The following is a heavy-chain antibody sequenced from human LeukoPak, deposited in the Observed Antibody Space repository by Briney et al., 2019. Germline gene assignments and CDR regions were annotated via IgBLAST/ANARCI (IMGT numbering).Heavy chain of an antibody. V-gene: IGHV6-1*01. CDR1: GDSVSSNSAA. Sequence: SQTLSLTCAISGDSVSSNSAAWNWIRQSPSRGLEWLGRTYYRSEWYNDYAVSVKSRITINPDTSKNQFSLQLNSVTPEDTAVYYCAREGGAVTGTTLPYYYYGMDVWGQGTTVTVSS. CDR3: AREGGAVTGTTLPYYYYGMDV. J-gene: IGHJ6*02. CDR2: TYYRSEWYN. D-gene: IGHD1-20*01.